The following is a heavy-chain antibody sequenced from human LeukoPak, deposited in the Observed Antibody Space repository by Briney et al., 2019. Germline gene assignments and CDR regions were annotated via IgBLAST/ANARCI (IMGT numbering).Heavy chain of an antibody. CDR3: ARYGVSCYWLEY. CDR2: ISSSSGYT. D-gene: IGHD2-15*01. J-gene: IGHJ4*02. Sequence: GGSLRLSCAASGFTFNDYYMSWIRQAPGKGLEWVSYISSSSGYTEYADSVKGRFTISRDNAKNSLYLQMNSLRAEDTALYYCARYGVSCYWLEYWGQGTLVTVSS. V-gene: IGHV3-11*03. CDR1: GFTFNDYY.